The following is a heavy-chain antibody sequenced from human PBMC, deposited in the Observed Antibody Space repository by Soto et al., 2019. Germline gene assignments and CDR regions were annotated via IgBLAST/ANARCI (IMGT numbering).Heavy chain of an antibody. CDR2: IYYSGST. Sequence: SETLSLTCTVSGGSISSYYWSWIRQPPGKGLEWIGYIYYSGSTNYNPSLKSRVTISVDTSKNQFSLKLSSVTAADTAVYYCASYDILTGYDYWGQGTPVTVSS. CDR1: GGSISSYY. D-gene: IGHD3-9*01. CDR3: ASYDILTGYDY. J-gene: IGHJ4*02. V-gene: IGHV4-59*01.